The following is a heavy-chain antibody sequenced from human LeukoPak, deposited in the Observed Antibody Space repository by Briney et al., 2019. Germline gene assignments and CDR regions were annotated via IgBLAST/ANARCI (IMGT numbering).Heavy chain of an antibody. CDR2: IYYSGST. CDR1: GGSISSYY. D-gene: IGHD3-10*01. J-gene: IGHJ5*02. Sequence: SETLSLTCTVSGGSISSYYWSWIRQPPGKGLEWIGYIYYSGSTNYNPSLKSRVTISVDTSKNQFSLKLSSVTAADTAMYFCSREQIRGSGSYYYNLFDPWGQGALVTVSS. V-gene: IGHV4-59*12. CDR3: SREQIRGSGSYYYNLFDP.